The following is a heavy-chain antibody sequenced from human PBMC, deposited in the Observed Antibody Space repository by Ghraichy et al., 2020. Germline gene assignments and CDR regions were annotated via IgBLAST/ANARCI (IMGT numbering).Heavy chain of an antibody. CDR3: AREYYDILTKTKNYYMDV. CDR1: GGSFSGYY. CDR2: INHSGST. J-gene: IGHJ6*03. V-gene: IGHV4-34*01. D-gene: IGHD3-9*01. Sequence: SETLSLTCAVYGGSFSGYYWSWIRQPPGKGLEWIGEINHSGSTNYNPSLKSRVTISVDTSKNQFSLKLSSVTAADTAVYYCAREYYDILTKTKNYYMDVWGKGTTVTVSS.